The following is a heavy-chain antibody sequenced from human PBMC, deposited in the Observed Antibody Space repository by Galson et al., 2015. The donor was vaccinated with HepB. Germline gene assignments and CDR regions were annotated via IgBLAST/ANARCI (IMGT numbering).Heavy chain of an antibody. CDR1: GGSISSGGYY. Sequence: TLSLTCTVSGGSISSGGYYWSWIRQHPGQGLEWIGYIYYSGSTYYNPSLKSRVTISVDTSKNQFSLKLSSVTAADTAVYYCARGYGSGPLSFDYWGQGTLVTVSS. V-gene: IGHV4-31*03. D-gene: IGHD3-10*01. J-gene: IGHJ4*02. CDR3: ARGYGSGPLSFDY. CDR2: IYYSGST.